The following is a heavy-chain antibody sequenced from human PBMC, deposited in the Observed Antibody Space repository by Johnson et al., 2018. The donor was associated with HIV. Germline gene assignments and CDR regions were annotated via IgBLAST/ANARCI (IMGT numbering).Heavy chain of an antibody. J-gene: IGHJ3*02. V-gene: IGHV3-11*04. CDR1: GFKFSDYH. Sequence: QVQVVESGGGLVKPGGSLRLSCAASGFKFSDYHMSWIRQAPGKGLEWVSYISSGGRTIYYADSVKGRFTISRDNAKNSLYLQMNSLRVEDTAVYYCARVLGDYAYHIWGQGTMVTVSS. CDR3: ARVLGDYAYHI. D-gene: IGHD4-17*01. CDR2: ISSGGRTI.